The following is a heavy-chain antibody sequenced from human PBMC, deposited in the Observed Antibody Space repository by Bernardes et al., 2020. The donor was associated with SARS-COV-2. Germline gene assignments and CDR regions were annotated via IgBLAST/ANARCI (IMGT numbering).Heavy chain of an antibody. J-gene: IGHJ4*02. Sequence: SETLSLTCAVYGGSFSGYYWSWIRQPPGKGLEWIGEINHSGSTNYNPSLKSRVTISVDTSKNQFSLKLSSVTAADTAVYYCARLLHYGTLDYWGQGTLVTVSS. CDR3: ARLLHYGTLDY. CDR2: INHSGST. V-gene: IGHV4-34*01. CDR1: GGSFSGYY. D-gene: IGHD3-10*01.